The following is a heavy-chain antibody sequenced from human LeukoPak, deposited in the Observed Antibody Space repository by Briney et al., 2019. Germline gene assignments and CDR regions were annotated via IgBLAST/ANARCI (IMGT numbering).Heavy chain of an antibody. V-gene: IGHV3-11*01. D-gene: IGHD1-26*01. CDR1: GFTFSDYY. J-gene: IGHJ6*02. CDR2: ISGVYDNI. Sequence: GGSLRLSCEASGFTFSDYYMTWIRQAPGRGLEWVSYISGVYDNIYYGDSVKGRFTISRDNAKNSVYLQMSSLRADDTAVYYCARGGAHGMDVWGQGTTVTVSS. CDR3: ARGGAHGMDV.